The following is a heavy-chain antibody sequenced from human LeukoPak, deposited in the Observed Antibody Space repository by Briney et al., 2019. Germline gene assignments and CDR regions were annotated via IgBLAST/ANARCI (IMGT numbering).Heavy chain of an antibody. CDR3: AKKGDAFDI. J-gene: IGHJ3*02. CDR2: LTDSGGTT. V-gene: IGHV3-23*01. CDR1: GFTFSSYA. Sequence: GGSLRLSCVASGFTFSSYAMGWVRQAPGKRPEWVSSLTDSGGTTYYVDSVKGRFTISRDNSKNTLYLHMNSLRAEDTAMYYCAKKGDAFDIWGQGTVVAVSS.